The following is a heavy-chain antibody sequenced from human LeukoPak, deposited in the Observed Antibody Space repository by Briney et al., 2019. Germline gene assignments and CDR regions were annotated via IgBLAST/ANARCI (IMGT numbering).Heavy chain of an antibody. D-gene: IGHD2-2*02. J-gene: IGHJ4*02. V-gene: IGHV1-24*01. Sequence: ASVKVSCKVSGYTLTELSMHWVRQAPGKGLEWMGGFDPEDGETIYAQKFQGRVTMTEDTSTDTAYMELGSLRSEDTAVYYCATDVVPSGGPAAIRVDYWGQGTLVTVSS. CDR1: GYTLTELS. CDR2: FDPEDGET. CDR3: ATDVVPSGGPAAIRVDY.